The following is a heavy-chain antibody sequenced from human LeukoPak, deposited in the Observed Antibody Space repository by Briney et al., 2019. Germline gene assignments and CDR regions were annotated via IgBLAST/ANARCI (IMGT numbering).Heavy chain of an antibody. Sequence: PGGSLRLSXAASGFTVSSNYMSWVRQAPGKGLEWVSVIYSGGSTYYADSVKGRFTISRDNSKNTLYLQMNSLRAEDTAVYYCARDSSSWYRGGFDPWGQGTLVTVSS. V-gene: IGHV3-66*02. CDR1: GFTVSSNY. D-gene: IGHD6-13*01. CDR2: IYSGGST. CDR3: ARDSSSWYRGGFDP. J-gene: IGHJ5*02.